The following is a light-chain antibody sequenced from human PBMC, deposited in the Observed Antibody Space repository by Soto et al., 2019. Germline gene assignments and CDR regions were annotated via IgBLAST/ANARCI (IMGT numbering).Light chain of an antibody. Sequence: QSALTQPASVSGSPGQSITISCTGTSSDVGGYNYVSWYQQHPGKAPKLMIYDVSNRPSGVSNCFSGSKSGNTASLTISGLQAEDEADYYCSSYTRSSALYVMFGGGTKLTVL. CDR3: SSYTRSSALYVM. CDR1: SSDVGGYNY. CDR2: DVS. J-gene: IGLJ3*02. V-gene: IGLV2-14*03.